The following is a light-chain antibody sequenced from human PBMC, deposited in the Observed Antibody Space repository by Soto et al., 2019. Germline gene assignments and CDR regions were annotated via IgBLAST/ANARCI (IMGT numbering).Light chain of an antibody. J-gene: IGKJ2*01. CDR3: QQSHSIPYT. CDR1: QTISTY. CDR2: AAS. Sequence: DIQMTQSPSPLSASVGDRVTITFRTTQTISTYLNRYQKKPGKAPKLVIYAASRLQRGVPSRFSGSGSGTDFTLTISRLQPEDVATYYCQQSHSIPYTFGQGTKLEIK. V-gene: IGKV1-39*01.